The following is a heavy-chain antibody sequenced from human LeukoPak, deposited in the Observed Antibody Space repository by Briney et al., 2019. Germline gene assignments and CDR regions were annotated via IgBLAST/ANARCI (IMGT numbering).Heavy chain of an antibody. CDR1: GFTFSSYA. D-gene: IGHD3-3*01. CDR3: AKDPGGSLPFGVSYYFDY. V-gene: IGHV3-23*01. J-gene: IGHJ4*02. CDR2: ISGSGGST. Sequence: PGGSLRLSCAASGFTFSSYAMSWVRQAPGKGLEWVSAISGSGGSTYYADSVKGRFTISRDNSKNTLYLQMNSLRAEDTAVYYCAKDPGGSLPFGVSYYFDYWGQGTLVTVSS.